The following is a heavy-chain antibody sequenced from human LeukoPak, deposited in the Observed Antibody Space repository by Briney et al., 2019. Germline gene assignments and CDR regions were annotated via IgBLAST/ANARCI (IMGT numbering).Heavy chain of an antibody. J-gene: IGHJ3*02. Sequence: SVKVSCKASGGTFSSYAISWVRQAPGQGLEWMGGIIPIFGTANYAQKFQGRVTITADESTSTAYMELSGLRSEDTAVYYCARDPALSRTGEAFDIWGQGTMVTVSS. CDR2: IIPIFGTA. V-gene: IGHV1-69*13. CDR1: GGTFSSYA. D-gene: IGHD7-27*01. CDR3: ARDPALSRTGEAFDI.